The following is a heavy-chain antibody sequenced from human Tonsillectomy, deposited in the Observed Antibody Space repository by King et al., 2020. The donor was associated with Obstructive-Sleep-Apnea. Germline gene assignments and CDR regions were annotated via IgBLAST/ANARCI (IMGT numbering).Heavy chain of an antibody. CDR1: GGSISSYY. CDR2: IYYSGST. D-gene: IGHD3-10*01. V-gene: IGHV4-59*01. J-gene: IGHJ5*02. CDR3: AREAMVRGVITLNWFDP. Sequence: VQLQESGPGLVKPSETLSLTCTVSGGSISSYYWSWIRQPPGKGLECIGYIYYSGSTNYNPSLKSRVTISVDTSKNQFSLKLSSVTAAETAVYYCAREAMVRGVITLNWFDPWGQGTLVTVSS.